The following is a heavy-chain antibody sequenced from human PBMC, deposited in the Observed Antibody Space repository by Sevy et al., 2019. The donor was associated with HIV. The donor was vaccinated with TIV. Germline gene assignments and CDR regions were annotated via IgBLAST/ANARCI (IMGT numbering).Heavy chain of an antibody. CDR3: AKDGSTGGRYSSSWHRQKSGYFQH. J-gene: IGHJ1*01. V-gene: IGHV3-30*18. Sequence: GGSLRLSCAASGFTFSSYGMHWVRQAPGKGLEWVAVISYDGSNKYYADSVKGRFTISRDNSKNTLYLQMNSLRAEDTAVYYCAKDGSTGGRYSSSWHRQKSGYFQHWGQGTLVIVSS. CDR2: ISYDGSNK. D-gene: IGHD6-13*01. CDR1: GFTFSSYG.